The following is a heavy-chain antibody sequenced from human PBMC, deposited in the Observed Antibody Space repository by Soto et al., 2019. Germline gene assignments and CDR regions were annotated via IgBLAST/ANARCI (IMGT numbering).Heavy chain of an antibody. CDR1: AGTFSNYV. V-gene: IGHV1-69*06. J-gene: IGHJ4*02. Sequence: GASVKVSCKASAGTFSNYVVNWVRQAPGQGLEWLGRIIPISGAANYAQKFQGRVTITADKSTSTSYMELSSLRSEDTAVYYCARDMTRTVVPYFDFWGQGTLVTSPQ. D-gene: IGHD1-7*01. CDR2: IIPISGAA. CDR3: ARDMTRTVVPYFDF.